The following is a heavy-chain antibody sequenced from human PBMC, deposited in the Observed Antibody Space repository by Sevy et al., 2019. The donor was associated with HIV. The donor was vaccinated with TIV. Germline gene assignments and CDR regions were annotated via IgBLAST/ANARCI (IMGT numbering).Heavy chain of an antibody. J-gene: IGHJ4*02. CDR3: ARDRYSSSWDFDY. V-gene: IGHV4-38-2*02. CDR2: LYHSGST. D-gene: IGHD6-13*01. CDR1: GYSISSGYY. Sequence: SETLSLTCAVSGYSISSGYYWGWIRQPPGKGLEWIGSLYHSGSTYYNPSLKSRVTISVDTSKNQLSLKLSSVTAADTAVYYCARDRYSSSWDFDYWGQGTLVTVSS.